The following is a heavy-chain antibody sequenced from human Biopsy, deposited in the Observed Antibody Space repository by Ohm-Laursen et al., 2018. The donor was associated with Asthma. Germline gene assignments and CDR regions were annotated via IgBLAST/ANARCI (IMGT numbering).Heavy chain of an antibody. CDR2: ISYTGNT. CDR3: ARHWNWGSFFDY. D-gene: IGHD7-27*01. V-gene: IGHV4-39*01. Sequence: TLSLTCSLSSGSGGYMRSGNYYWGWIRQPPGKGLEWIGSISYTGNTDIPSLRIRVTLSVDTSKNNFSLKLTSATAADTAVFYCARHWNWGSFFDYWGQGMLVTVSS. CDR1: SGSGGYMRSGNYY. J-gene: IGHJ4*02.